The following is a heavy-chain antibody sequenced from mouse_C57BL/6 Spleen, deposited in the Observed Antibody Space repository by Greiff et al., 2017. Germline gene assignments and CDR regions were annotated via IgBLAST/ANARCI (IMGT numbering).Heavy chain of an antibody. V-gene: IGHV1-82*01. CDR2: IYPGDGDT. J-gene: IGHJ4*01. D-gene: IGHD1-1*01. CDR3: ASDYGSSSYAMDY. CDR1: GYAFSSSW. Sequence: QVQLQQSGPELVKPGASVKISCKASGYAFSSSWMNWVKQRPGKGLEWIGRIYPGDGDTNYNGKFKGKATLTANKSSRTDYMQLSSLTSEDSAVYCCASDYGSSSYAMDYWGQGTSVTVSS.